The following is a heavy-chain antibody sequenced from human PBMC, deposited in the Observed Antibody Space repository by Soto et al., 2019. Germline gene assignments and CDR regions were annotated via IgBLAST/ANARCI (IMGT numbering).Heavy chain of an antibody. CDR1: GFNFKKFA. CDR3: AKADGQQWLIPHLDN. CDR2: ISCCGGSA. J-gene: IGHJ4*02. D-gene: IGHD6-19*01. V-gene: IGHV3-23*01. Sequence: EVQLLESGGGVVQPGGSLRLSCVASGFNFKKFAMAWVRQAAGEGLEWVSGISCCGGSASYADSVKGRFSIARDDSKNTVSLQLNSLRVEGTAQYYCAKADGQQWLIPHLDNWGQGTLVTVS.